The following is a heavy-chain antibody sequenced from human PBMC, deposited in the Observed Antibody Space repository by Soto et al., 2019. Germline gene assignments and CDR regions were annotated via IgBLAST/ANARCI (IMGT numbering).Heavy chain of an antibody. J-gene: IGHJ3*02. D-gene: IGHD5-12*01. CDR1: GGSISGYY. CDR2: IYYSGNT. CDR3: ASGYDYEANDSFDI. Sequence: QVQLQESGPGLVRPSETLSLTCTVSGGSISGYYWSWIRQPPGKGLEWIGYIYYSGNTNYNPSLTSRVTMSIDTSKSQFSLKLISVTAADTAVYYCASGYDYEANDSFDIWGQGTMVTVSS. V-gene: IGHV4-59*01.